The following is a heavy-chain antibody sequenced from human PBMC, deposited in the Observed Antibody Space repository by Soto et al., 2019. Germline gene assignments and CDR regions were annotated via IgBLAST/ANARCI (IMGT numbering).Heavy chain of an antibody. D-gene: IGHD6-6*01. CDR3: ARAVHSSSSPPFYSYYYGMDV. CDR1: GYTFTAYY. Sequence: ASVKVSCKASGYTFTAYYIHWMRQAPGQGLEWMGWINPGSGDTKYPQTFQGRVTMTRDTSISTAYMELTRLRSDDTAVYYCARAVHSSSSPPFYSYYYGMDVWGQGTTVTVSS. J-gene: IGHJ6*02. CDR2: INPGSGDT. V-gene: IGHV1-2*02.